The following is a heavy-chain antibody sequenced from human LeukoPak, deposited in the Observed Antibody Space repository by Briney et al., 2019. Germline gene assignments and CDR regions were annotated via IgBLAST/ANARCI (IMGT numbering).Heavy chain of an antibody. J-gene: IGHJ4*02. CDR3: AKGPYYGSGTYFDY. D-gene: IGHD3-10*01. Sequence: PGGSLRLSCAASGFTSSSYAMSWVRQAPGEGLEWVSAISGSGGSTYYADPVKGRFTISRDNSKNTLYLQMNSLRAEDTAVYYCAKGPYYGSGTYFDYWGQGTLVTVSS. CDR2: ISGSGGST. V-gene: IGHV3-23*01. CDR1: GFTSSSYA.